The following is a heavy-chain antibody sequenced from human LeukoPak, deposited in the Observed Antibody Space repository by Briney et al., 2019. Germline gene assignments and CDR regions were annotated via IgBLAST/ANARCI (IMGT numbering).Heavy chain of an antibody. CDR3: ARPVLRFLEWSSLPGH. CDR2: ISTYSGNT. V-gene: IGHV1-18*01. Sequence: ASVKVSCKASGYTFSNYGINWVRQAPGQGLEWMGWISTYSGNTNYAQKVQGRVTMTTDTSTTTAYMEVRSLRSDDTAVYYCARPVLRFLEWSSLPGHWGQGTLVTVSS. CDR1: GYTFSNYG. J-gene: IGHJ4*02. D-gene: IGHD3-3*01.